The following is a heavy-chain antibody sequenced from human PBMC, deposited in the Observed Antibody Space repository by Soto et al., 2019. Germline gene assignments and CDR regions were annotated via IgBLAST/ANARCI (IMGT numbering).Heavy chain of an antibody. D-gene: IGHD6-13*01. CDR1: GGSISSGGYY. V-gene: IGHV4-31*03. CDR2: IYYSGST. J-gene: IGHJ6*02. CDR3: ARDVRGSSPREGFYYYGMDV. Sequence: SETLSLTCTVSGGSISSGGYYWSWIRQHPGKGLEWIGYIYYSGSTCYNPSLKSRFTISVDTSKNQFSLKLSSVTAADTAVYYCARDVRGSSPREGFYYYGMDVWGQGTTVTVSS.